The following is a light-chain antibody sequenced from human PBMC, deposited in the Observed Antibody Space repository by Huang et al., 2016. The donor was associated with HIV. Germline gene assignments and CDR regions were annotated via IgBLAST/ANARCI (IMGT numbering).Light chain of an antibody. CDR2: DAS. V-gene: IGKV1-33*01. CDR1: QDISNY. CDR3: QQYGDLPIT. J-gene: IGKJ3*01. Sequence: IQLTQSPPALSASVGDTVTITCQASQDISNYLNWYPEKPGSAPKFLIYDASNLEAGGPARFSGSGSETHFTFTISCLQPEEIGTYYCQQYGDLPITFGQGTKVDLK.